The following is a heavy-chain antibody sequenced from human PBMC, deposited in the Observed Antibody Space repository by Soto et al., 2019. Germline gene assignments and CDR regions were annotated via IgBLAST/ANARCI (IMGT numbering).Heavy chain of an antibody. J-gene: IGHJ4*02. CDR1: GFSVASSY. D-gene: IGHD1-26*01. Sequence: HPGGSLRLSCAASGFSVASSYMSWVRQAPGKGLEWVSVLYSEGRTYYADSVKGRFTISRDNSKNTLYLQMNGLRADDTAVYYCARWWELSHFDYWGQGTLVTVSS. V-gene: IGHV3-53*01. CDR3: ARWWELSHFDY. CDR2: LYSEGRT.